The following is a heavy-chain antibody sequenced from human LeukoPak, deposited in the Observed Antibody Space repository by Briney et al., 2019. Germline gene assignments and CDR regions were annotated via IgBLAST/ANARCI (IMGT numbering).Heavy chain of an antibody. J-gene: IGHJ2*01. Sequence: SETLSLTCIVSGGSISSSSYYWGWIRQPPGKGLEWIGYIYYSGSTNYNPSLKSRVTISVDTSKNQFSLKLSSVTAADTAVYYCASGVVGASHWYFDLWGRGTLVTVSS. V-gene: IGHV4-61*05. D-gene: IGHD1-26*01. CDR1: GGSISSSSYY. CDR3: ASGVVGASHWYFDL. CDR2: IYYSGST.